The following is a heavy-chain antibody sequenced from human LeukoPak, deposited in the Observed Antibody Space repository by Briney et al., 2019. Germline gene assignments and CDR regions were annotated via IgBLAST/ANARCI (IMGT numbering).Heavy chain of an antibody. D-gene: IGHD3-22*01. CDR1: EFTVSSNY. V-gene: IGHV3-53*01. CDR2: IYSGGST. Sequence: GGSLRLSCAASEFTVSSNYMSWVRQTPGKGLEWVSVIYSGGSTYYADSVKGRFTISRDNSKNTLFLQMNSLRAEDTAVYYCARAMGVGGYYYDYWGQGTLVTASS. J-gene: IGHJ4*02. CDR3: ARAMGVGGYYYDY.